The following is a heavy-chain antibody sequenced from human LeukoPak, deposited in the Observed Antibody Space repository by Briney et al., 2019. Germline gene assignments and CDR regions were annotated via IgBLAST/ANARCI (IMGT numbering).Heavy chain of an antibody. CDR1: GFTFTSSA. D-gene: IGHD2-2*01. V-gene: IGHV1-58*01. CDR2: IVVGSGNT. J-gene: IGHJ6*02. CDR3: AARCTSCPLQYHMDV. Sequence: SVKVSFKTSGFTFTSSALQWVRQAREQRLEWIGWIVVGSGNTNYAQKFQERVTITRDMSTSTAYMELSSLRSEDTAVYYCAARCTSCPLQYHMDVWGQGTTVTVSS.